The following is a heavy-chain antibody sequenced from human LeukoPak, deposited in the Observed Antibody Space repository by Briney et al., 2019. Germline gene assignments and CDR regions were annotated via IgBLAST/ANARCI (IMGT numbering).Heavy chain of an antibody. CDR2: ISSSSSYI. D-gene: IGHD2-15*01. Sequence: GGSLRLSCAASGFIFSSYSMNWVRQAPGKGLEWVSFISSSSSYIYYADSVKGRFTVSRDNAKNSLYLQMNSLRVEDTAVYYCVREVHSGYYGMDVWGQGTTVTVSS. J-gene: IGHJ6*02. CDR3: VREVHSGYYGMDV. V-gene: IGHV3-21*01. CDR1: GFIFSSYS.